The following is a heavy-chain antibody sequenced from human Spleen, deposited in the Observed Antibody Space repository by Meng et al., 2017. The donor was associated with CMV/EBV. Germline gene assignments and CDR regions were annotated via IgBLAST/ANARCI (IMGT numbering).Heavy chain of an antibody. CDR3: ARDFYYDSSGYLDY. V-gene: IGHV3-30*04. D-gene: IGHD3-22*01. CDR1: RFTFSSYA. J-gene: IGHJ4*02. CDR2: ISYDGINK. Sequence: GESLKISCAASRFTFSSYAFHWVRQAPGKGLEWVAVISYDGINKYYADSVKGRFTISRDNSKNTLHLQMNSLRAEDTAVYYCARDFYYDSSGYLDYWGQGTLVTVSS.